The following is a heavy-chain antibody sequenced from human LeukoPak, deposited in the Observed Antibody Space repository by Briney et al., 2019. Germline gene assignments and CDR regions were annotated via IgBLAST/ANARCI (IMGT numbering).Heavy chain of an antibody. V-gene: IGHV3-11*01. CDR3: ASDIVATSGDF. D-gene: IGHD5-12*01. Sequence: GGSLRLSCAASGFTFSDYYMSWIRQAPGRGLEWVAYITSSGDDIYYADSAKGRFTISRDNAKNALFLRMSSLRVEDTATYYCASDIVATSGDFWGQGTLVSVSS. CDR1: GFTFSDYY. CDR2: ITSSGDDI. J-gene: IGHJ4*02.